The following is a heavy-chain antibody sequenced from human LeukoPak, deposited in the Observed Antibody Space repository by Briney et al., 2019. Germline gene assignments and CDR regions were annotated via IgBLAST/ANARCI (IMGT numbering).Heavy chain of an antibody. J-gene: IGHJ6*02. CDR3: ATEPGIAAAGRYGMDV. CDR2: IYSGGST. Sequence: GGSLRLSCAASGFTVSSNYMSWVRQAPGKGLEWVSVIYSGGSTYYADSVKGRFTISRDNSKNTLYLQMNSLRAEDTAVYYCATEPGIAAAGRYGMDVWGQGTTVTVSS. CDR1: GFTVSSNY. V-gene: IGHV3-53*01. D-gene: IGHD6-13*01.